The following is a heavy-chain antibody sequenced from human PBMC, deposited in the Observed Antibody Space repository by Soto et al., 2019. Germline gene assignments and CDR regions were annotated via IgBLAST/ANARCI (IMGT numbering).Heavy chain of an antibody. CDR2: IIPIFGTA. D-gene: IGHD2-15*01. CDR1: GGTFSSYA. J-gene: IGHJ6*02. V-gene: IGHV1-69*12. Sequence: QVQLVQSGAEVKKPGSSVKVSCKASGGTFSSYAISWVRQAPGQGLEWMGGIIPIFGTANYAQKFQGRVTITAAESTSTAYMELSRLRSEDTAVYYCARGAGRNYSYGMDVWGQGTTVTVSS. CDR3: ARGAGRNYSYGMDV.